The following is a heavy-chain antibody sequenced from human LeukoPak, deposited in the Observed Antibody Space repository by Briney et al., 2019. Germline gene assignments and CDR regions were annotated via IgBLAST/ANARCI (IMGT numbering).Heavy chain of an antibody. V-gene: IGHV3-21*01. J-gene: IGHJ4*02. CDR1: GFSFSSYA. Sequence: GGSLRLSRAASGFSFSSYAMSWVRQAPGKGLEWVSSISSSGSYIYYADSVKGRFTISRDNAKNSLYLQMNSLRAEDTAVYYCARGRYCSSTSCYTGMGADYWGQGTLVTVSS. CDR3: ARGRYCSSTSCYTGMGADY. D-gene: IGHD2-2*02. CDR2: ISSSGSYI.